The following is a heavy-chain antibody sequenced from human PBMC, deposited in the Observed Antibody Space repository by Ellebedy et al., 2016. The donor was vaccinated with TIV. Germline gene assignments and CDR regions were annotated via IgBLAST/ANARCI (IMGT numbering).Heavy chain of an antibody. CDR3: ARVPLRFLEWVFMDV. D-gene: IGHD3-3*01. CDR2: ISAYNGNT. J-gene: IGHJ6*02. CDR1: GYTFTSYG. Sequence: ASVKVSCKASGYTFTSYGISWVRQAPGQGLEWMGWISAYNGNTNYTQRLQGRVTMTTDTSTSTAYMELRSLRSDDTAVYYCARVPLRFLEWVFMDVWGQGTTVSVSS. V-gene: IGHV1-18*01.